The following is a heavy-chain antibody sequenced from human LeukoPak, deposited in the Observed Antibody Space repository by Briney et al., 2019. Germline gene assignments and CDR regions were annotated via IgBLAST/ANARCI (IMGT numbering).Heavy chain of an antibody. D-gene: IGHD4-17*01. CDR3: ARATPLDAFDI. V-gene: IGHV1-46*01. J-gene: IGHJ3*02. Sequence: GASVKVSCKASGYTFTSYYMHWVRQAPGQGLVWMGIINPSGGSTSYAQKFQGRVTMTRDTSTSTVYMELSSLRSEDTAVYYCARATPLDAFDIWGQGTMVTVSS. CDR2: INPSGGST. CDR1: GYTFTSYY.